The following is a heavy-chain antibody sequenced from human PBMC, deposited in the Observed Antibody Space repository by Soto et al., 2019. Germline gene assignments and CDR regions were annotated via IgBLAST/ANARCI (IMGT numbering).Heavy chain of an antibody. CDR1: GYTFSTYW. CDR2: INSDGSDT. CDR3: ARDWLSYEGSYLGY. D-gene: IGHD1-26*01. J-gene: IGHJ4*02. V-gene: IGHV3-74*01. Sequence: EVQLVESGGGLVQPGGSLRLSCAASGYTFSTYWMHWVRQAPGKGLVWVSRINSDGSDTDYADSVNGRFTISRDNAKSVLYLQMDCLGAEDPAVYYCARDWLSYEGSYLGYWGQGTLVTVSS.